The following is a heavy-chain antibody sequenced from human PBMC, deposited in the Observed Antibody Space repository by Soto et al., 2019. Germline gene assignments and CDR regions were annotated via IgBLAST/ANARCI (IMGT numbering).Heavy chain of an antibody. CDR3: AREFEQWLVGYYYYYGMDV. CDR2: IIPIFGTA. CDR1: GGTFSSYA. J-gene: IGHJ6*02. V-gene: IGHV1-69*13. D-gene: IGHD6-19*01. Sequence: SVKGSCTASGGTFSSYAISGVRQAPGQGLEWMGGIIPIFGTANYAQKFQGRVTITADESTSTAYMELSSLRSEDTAVYYCAREFEQWLVGYYYYYGMDVWG.